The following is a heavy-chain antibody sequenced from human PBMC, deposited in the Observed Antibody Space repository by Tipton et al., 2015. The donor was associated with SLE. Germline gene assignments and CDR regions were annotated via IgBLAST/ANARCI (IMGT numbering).Heavy chain of an antibody. V-gene: IGHV4-39*07. CDR3: ARVGYDYSWGSYRYTPFDC. Sequence: TLSLTCTVSGGSISSSSYYWGWIRQPPGKGLEYIGTVYYGGSTYYNPSLKSRVTIPVDTSKNQFSLNLSSVTAADTAVYFCARVGYDYSWGSYRYTPFDCWGQGILVTVSS. CDR1: GGSISSSSYY. D-gene: IGHD3-16*02. J-gene: IGHJ4*02. CDR2: VYYGGST.